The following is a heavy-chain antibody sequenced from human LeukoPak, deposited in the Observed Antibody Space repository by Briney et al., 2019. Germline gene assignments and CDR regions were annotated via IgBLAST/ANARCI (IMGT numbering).Heavy chain of an antibody. CDR2: IYTSGTT. D-gene: IGHD6-13*01. J-gene: IGHJ3*02. V-gene: IGHV4-4*07. CDR1: GGSISSYY. Sequence: SETLSLTCTVSGGSISSYYWSWIRQPAGKGLEWIGRIYTSGTTNYNPSLKSRVTMSVDTSKNQFSLKLGSVTAADTAVYYCARVKVWGGYDSSSWYDAFDIWGQGTMVTVSS. CDR3: ARVKVWGGYDSSSWYDAFDI.